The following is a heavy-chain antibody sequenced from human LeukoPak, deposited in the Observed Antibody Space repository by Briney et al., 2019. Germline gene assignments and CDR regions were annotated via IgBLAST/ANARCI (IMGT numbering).Heavy chain of an antibody. V-gene: IGHV4-34*01. CDR3: ARVAAAAGTGDY. Sequence: SETLSLTCAVYGGSFSGYYWSWIRQPPGEGLEWIGEINHSGSTNYNPSLKSRVTISVDTSKNQFSLKLSSVTAADTAVYYCARVAAAAGTGDYWGQGTLVTVSS. J-gene: IGHJ4*02. CDR2: INHSGST. CDR1: GGSFSGYY. D-gene: IGHD6-13*01.